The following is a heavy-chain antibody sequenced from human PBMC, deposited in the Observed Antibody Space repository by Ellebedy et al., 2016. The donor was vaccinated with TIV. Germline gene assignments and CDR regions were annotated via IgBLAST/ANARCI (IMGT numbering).Heavy chain of an antibody. CDR2: IYYSGST. CDR1: GGSFSGYY. D-gene: IGHD6-13*01. Sequence: SETLSLTXAVYGGSFSGYYWGWIRQPPGKGLEWIGSIYYSGSTYYNPSLKSRVTISVDTSKNQFSLKLSSVTAADTAVYYCAKGDSSWYTHFDYWGQGTLVTVSS. CDR3: AKGDSSWYTHFDY. V-gene: IGHV4-34*01. J-gene: IGHJ4*02.